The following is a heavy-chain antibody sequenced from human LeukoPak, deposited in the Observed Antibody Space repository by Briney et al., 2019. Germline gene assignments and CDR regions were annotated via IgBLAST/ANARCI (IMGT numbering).Heavy chain of an antibody. CDR3: ARLPAIASPYYYYYGVDV. V-gene: IGHV4-59*08. CDR2: IYYSGST. J-gene: IGHJ6*02. Sequence: SETLSLTRTVSGGSISSYYRSWIRQPPGKGLEWIGYIYYSGSTNYNPSLKSRVTISVDTSKNQFSLKLSSVTAADTAVYYCARLPAIASPYYYYYGVDVWGQGTTVTVSS. CDR1: GGSISSYY. D-gene: IGHD6-6*01.